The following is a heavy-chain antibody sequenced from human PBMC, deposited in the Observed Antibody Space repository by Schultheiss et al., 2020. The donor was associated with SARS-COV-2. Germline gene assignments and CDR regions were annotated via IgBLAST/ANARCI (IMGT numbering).Heavy chain of an antibody. D-gene: IGHD3-16*01. CDR3: VRDRGLWVMPGEIDP. CDR1: GFTFSSYS. V-gene: IGHV3-30*01. CDR2: ISYDGNNK. J-gene: IGHJ5*02. Sequence: GGSLRLSCEASGFTFSSYSVHWVRQAPGMGLEWVAGISYDGNNKYYADYAKGRFTVSRDNSKNTLYLQMNGLSAEDTAVYYCVRDRGLWVMPGEIDPWGQGTLVTVSS.